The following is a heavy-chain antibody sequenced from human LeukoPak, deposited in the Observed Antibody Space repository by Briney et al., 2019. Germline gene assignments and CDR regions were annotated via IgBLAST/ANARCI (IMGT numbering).Heavy chain of an antibody. CDR2: IYTRGTT. V-gene: IGHV4-4*09. J-gene: IGHJ4*02. Sequence: SETLSLTCTVSDDSISDYYWSWIRQPPGKGLEWIGYIYTRGTTNYNPSLKSRVTMSADTSKNQFSPTLDSVTAADTAVYYCARSRPAPKEFDHWGQGTLVTVSS. CDR3: ARSRPAPKEFDH. CDR1: DDSISDYY. D-gene: IGHD2-2*01.